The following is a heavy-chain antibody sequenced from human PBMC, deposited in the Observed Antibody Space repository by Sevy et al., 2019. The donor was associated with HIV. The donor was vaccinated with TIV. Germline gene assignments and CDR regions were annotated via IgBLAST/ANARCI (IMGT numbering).Heavy chain of an antibody. J-gene: IGHJ4*02. CDR2: ISGSGGST. CDR3: AKGIGYVDYFDY. CDR1: GFTFSSYA. Sequence: GGSLRLSCAASGFTFSSYAMSWVRQAPGKGLEWVSAISGSGGSTYYADSVKGRFTISRDNSKNTLYLQMNSLRAEDKAVYYCAKGIGYVDYFDYWGQGTLVTVSS. D-gene: IGHD5-12*01. V-gene: IGHV3-23*01.